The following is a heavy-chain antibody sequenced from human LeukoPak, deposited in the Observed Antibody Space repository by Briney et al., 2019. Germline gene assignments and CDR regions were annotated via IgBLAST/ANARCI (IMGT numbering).Heavy chain of an antibody. CDR1: GYSFTSYY. CDR3: ARGLYGSGSYYFGKKPRYYYMDV. CDR2: INPSGSST. J-gene: IGHJ6*03. D-gene: IGHD3-10*01. Sequence: GASVKVYCKASGYSFTSYYMHWVRQAPGQGLEWMGLINPSGSSTSYAQKFQGRLSLTRDMSTSTDYMELSSLRSEDTAVYYCARGLYGSGSYYFGKKPRYYYMDVWGKGTTVTISS. V-gene: IGHV1-46*01.